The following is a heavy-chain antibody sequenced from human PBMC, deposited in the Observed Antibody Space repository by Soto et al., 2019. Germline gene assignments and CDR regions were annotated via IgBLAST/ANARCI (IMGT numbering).Heavy chain of an antibody. V-gene: IGHV3-23*01. CDR1: GFTFSSYA. CDR3: ASQYSSSWDYCCYYYYMDV. Sequence: GGSLRLSCAASGFTFSSYAMSWVRQAPGKGLEWVSAISGSGGSTYYADSVKCRFTISRNNSKNTLYLQMNSLRSEDTAVYYCASQYSSSWDYCCYYYYMDVWGKGTTVTVSS. J-gene: IGHJ6*03. D-gene: IGHD6-13*01. CDR2: ISGSGGST.